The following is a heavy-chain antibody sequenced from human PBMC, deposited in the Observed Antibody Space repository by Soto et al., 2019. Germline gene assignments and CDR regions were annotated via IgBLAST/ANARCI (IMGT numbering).Heavy chain of an antibody. CDR2: IYYSGST. J-gene: IGHJ6*03. Sequence: QVQLQESGPGLVKPSETLSLTCTVSGGSISSYYWSWIRQPPGKGLEWIGYIYYSGSTNYNPSLKSRVTISVDTAKNQFSLKLSSVTAADTAVYYCAREKRGYCSGGSCYSLYYYYMDVWGKGTTVTVSS. CDR3: AREKRGYCSGGSCYSLYYYYMDV. V-gene: IGHV4-59*01. CDR1: GGSISSYY. D-gene: IGHD2-15*01.